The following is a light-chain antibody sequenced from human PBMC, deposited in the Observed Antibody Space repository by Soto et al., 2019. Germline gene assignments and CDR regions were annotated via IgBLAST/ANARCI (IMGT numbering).Light chain of an antibody. CDR1: SSDVGGYHS. Sequence: QSVLTQPASVSGSPGQSITISCTGTSSDVGGYHSVSWYQQYPGKAPKLLIYEVSNRPSGVSNRFSGSKSANTASLAISGLQAEDDADYYCSSYRNGISLVFGGGTQLTVL. CDR3: SSYRNGISLV. CDR2: EVS. V-gene: IGLV2-14*01. J-gene: IGLJ2*01.